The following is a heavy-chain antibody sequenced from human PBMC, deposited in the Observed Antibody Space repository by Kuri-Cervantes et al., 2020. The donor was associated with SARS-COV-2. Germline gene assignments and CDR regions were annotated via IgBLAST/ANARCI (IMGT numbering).Heavy chain of an antibody. CDR3: ARDRKYSSSSNYYYYMDV. CDR1: GYTLTDLS. CDR2: FDPEDGET. Sequence: ASVKVSCKVSGYTLTDLSMHWARQAPGKGLEWMGGFDPEDGETIYAQKFQGRVTMTEDTSTDTAYMELSSLRSEDTAVYYCARDRKYSSSSNYYYYMDVWGKGTTVTVSS. D-gene: IGHD6-6*01. V-gene: IGHV1-24*01. J-gene: IGHJ6*03.